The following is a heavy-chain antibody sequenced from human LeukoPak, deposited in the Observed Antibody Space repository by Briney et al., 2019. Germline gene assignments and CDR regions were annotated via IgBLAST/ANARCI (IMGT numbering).Heavy chain of an antibody. J-gene: IGHJ4*02. D-gene: IGHD3-22*01. CDR3: ARGPLDYYDSSGGGDY. CDR1: EYTFTSYY. Sequence: ASVKVSCKASEYTFTSYYMHWVRQAPGQGLEWMGIINPSGGSTSYAQKFQGRVTMTRDTSTSTVYMELSSLRSEDTAVYYCARGPLDYYDSSGGGDYWGQGTLVTASS. CDR2: INPSGGST. V-gene: IGHV1-46*01.